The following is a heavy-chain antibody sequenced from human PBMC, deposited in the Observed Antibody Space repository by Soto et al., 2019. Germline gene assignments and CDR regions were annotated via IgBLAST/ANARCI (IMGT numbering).Heavy chain of an antibody. Sequence: SETLSLTCTVSGGSISSYYWSWIRQPPGKGLEWIGFIYYSGSTNYNPSLKSRVTMSVDTSKNQLSLMLRSVTTADTAVYYCERESAGSGKNNWFDPWGQGTLVTVSS. CDR1: GGSISSYY. J-gene: IGHJ5*02. D-gene: IGHD3-10*01. CDR2: IYYSGST. CDR3: ERESAGSGKNNWFDP. V-gene: IGHV4-59*01.